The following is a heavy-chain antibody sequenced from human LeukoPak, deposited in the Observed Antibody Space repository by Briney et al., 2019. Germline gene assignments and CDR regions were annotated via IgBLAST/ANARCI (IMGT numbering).Heavy chain of an antibody. J-gene: IGHJ3*02. CDR3: AREGYGDYHI. D-gene: IGHD4-17*01. CDR1: GLPFSNHW. V-gene: IGHV3-7*01. CDR2: INQDGSEK. Sequence: PGGSLRLSCAVSGLPFSNHWMIWVRQAPGKGLERVANINQDGSEKYYVDSVKGRFSISRDNAKSSLYLQMNSLRVEDTAMYFCAREGYGDYHIWGQGTIVTVSS.